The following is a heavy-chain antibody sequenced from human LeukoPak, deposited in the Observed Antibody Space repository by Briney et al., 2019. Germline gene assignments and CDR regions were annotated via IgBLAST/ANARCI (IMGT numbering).Heavy chain of an antibody. CDR2: ISSSSSYI. D-gene: IGHD1-1*01. CDR3: ARDYNWDDFDY. Sequence: KAGGSLRLSCAASGFTFSSYEMNWVRQAPGKGLEWVSSISSSSSYIYYADSVKGRFTISRDNAKNSLYLQMNSLRAEDTAVYYCARDYNWDDFDYWGQGTLVTVSS. J-gene: IGHJ4*02. V-gene: IGHV3-21*01. CDR1: GFTFSSYE.